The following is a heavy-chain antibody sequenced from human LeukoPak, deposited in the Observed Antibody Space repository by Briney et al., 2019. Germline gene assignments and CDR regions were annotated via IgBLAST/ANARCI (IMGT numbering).Heavy chain of an antibody. J-gene: IGHJ6*03. Sequence: GGSLRLSCAASKFIFSSHGMHWVRQAPGKGLEWLAFIYYDGSRPNYADSVKGRFIISRDNSKNTLYLQMNSLRAEDTAVYYCAKDPGHAVRCYYMDVWGTGPRSPSP. CDR2: IYYDGSRP. CDR1: KFIFSSHG. CDR3: AKDPGHAVRCYYMDV. V-gene: IGHV3-30*02. D-gene: IGHD3-10*01.